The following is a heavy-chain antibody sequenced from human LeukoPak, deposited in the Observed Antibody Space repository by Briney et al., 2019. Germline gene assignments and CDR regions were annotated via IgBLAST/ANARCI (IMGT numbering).Heavy chain of an antibody. D-gene: IGHD4-17*01. J-gene: IGHJ5*02. V-gene: IGHV4-31*03. CDR1: GGSISSGGYY. Sequence: SETLSLTCTVSGGSISSGGYYWSWIRQHPGKGLEWIGYIYYSGSTYYSPSLKSRVTISVDTSKNQFSLKLSSVTAADTAVYYCAREVRYGDYVWFDPWGQGTLVTVSS. CDR2: IYYSGST. CDR3: AREVRYGDYVWFDP.